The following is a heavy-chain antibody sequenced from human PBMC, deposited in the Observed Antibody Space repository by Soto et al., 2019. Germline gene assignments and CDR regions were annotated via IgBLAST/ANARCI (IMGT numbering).Heavy chain of an antibody. J-gene: IGHJ6*02. V-gene: IGHV3-23*01. CDR3: ARSVAGYYYYYGMDV. CDR2: ISGSGGST. D-gene: IGHD6-19*01. CDR1: GFTFSSYA. Sequence: GGSLRLSCAASGFTFSSYAMSWVRQAPGKGLEWVSAISGSGGSTYYADSVKGRFTISRDNSKNTLYLQMNSLRAEDTAVYYCARSVAGYYYYYGMDVWGQGTTVTVSS.